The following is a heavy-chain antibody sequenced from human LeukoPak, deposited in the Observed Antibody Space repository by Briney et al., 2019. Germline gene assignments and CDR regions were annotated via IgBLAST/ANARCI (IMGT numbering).Heavy chain of an antibody. V-gene: IGHV3-23*01. CDR2: ISGSDDGT. D-gene: IGHD2-15*01. J-gene: IGHJ6*03. CDR3: AGGQAYYFYYYMDV. CDR1: GFTVSSNN. Sequence: PGGSLRLSCAASGFTVSSNNMSWVRQIPGKGLDWVSAISGSDDGTYYADSVRGRFIISRDNSKNTLYLQMNSLRAEDTAVYYCAGGQAYYFYYYMDVWGKGTTVTVSS.